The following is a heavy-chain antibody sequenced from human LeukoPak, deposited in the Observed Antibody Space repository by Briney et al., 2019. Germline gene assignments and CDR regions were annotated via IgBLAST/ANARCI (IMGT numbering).Heavy chain of an antibody. CDR2: IYYSGST. D-gene: IGHD2-8*01. Sequence: PSETLSLTCTVSGGYISSGDYYWSWIRQPPGKGLEWIGYIYYSGSTYYNPSLKSRVTISVDTSKNQFSLKLSSVTAADTAVYYCARPYCTNGVCYAEPPHDNWFDPWGQGTLVTVSS. CDR1: GGYISSGDYY. J-gene: IGHJ5*02. CDR3: ARPYCTNGVCYAEPPHDNWFDP. V-gene: IGHV4-30-4*01.